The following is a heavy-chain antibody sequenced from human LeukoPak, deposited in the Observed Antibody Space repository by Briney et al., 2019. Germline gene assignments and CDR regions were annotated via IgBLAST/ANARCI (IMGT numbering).Heavy chain of an antibody. CDR2: INSDGSST. V-gene: IGHV3-74*01. CDR1: GFTFSSYW. CDR3: ARRVNNWNYPGAFDI. J-gene: IGHJ3*02. Sequence: GGSLRLSCAASGFTFSSYWMHWVRQAPGKGLVWVSRINSDGSSTNYADSVKGRFSISRDNAKNSLYLQMNSLRAEDTAVYYCARRVNNWNYPGAFDIWGQGTMVTVSS. D-gene: IGHD1-7*01.